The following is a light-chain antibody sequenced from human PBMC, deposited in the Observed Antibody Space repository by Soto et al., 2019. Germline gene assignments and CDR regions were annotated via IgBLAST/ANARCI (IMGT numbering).Light chain of an antibody. CDR1: PSVSRSY. CDR2: GAS. Sequence: EMLLTQSPGTLSLSPGERATLSCMASPSVSRSYLDWYQQKPGQAPRLLIYGASSRATGIPDRFSGSGSGTDFTLTISRQEPEDFAVYYCQHDGSSSYWTFGKGTKVEIK. V-gene: IGKV3-20*01. CDR3: QHDGSSSYWT. J-gene: IGKJ1*01.